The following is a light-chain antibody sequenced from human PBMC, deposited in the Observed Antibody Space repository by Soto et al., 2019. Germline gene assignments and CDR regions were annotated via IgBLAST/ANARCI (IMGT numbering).Light chain of an antibody. CDR3: QQYNSYPET. V-gene: IGKV1-5*01. CDR2: DAS. Sequence: DSQMTHSPSTLSASVGDRVTITCRASQSISSWLAWYQQKPGKAPKLLIYDASSLESGVPSRFSGSGSGTEFTLTISSLQPDDFATYYCQQYNSYPETFGQGTKVDI. J-gene: IGKJ1*01. CDR1: QSISSW.